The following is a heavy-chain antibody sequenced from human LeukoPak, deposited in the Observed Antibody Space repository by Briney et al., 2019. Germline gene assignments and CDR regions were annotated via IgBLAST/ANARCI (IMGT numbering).Heavy chain of an antibody. CDR1: GGSLSGYY. D-gene: IGHD3-22*01. J-gene: IGHJ4*02. CDR2: IYHSGST. CDR3: ARGDSSGYPDY. V-gene: IGHV4-34*01. Sequence: SETLSLTCAVYGGSLSGYYWSWIRQPPGKGLEWIGEIYHSGSTNYNPSLKSRVTISVDKSKDQFSLKLTSVTAADTAVYYCARGDSSGYPDYWGQGSLVTVSS.